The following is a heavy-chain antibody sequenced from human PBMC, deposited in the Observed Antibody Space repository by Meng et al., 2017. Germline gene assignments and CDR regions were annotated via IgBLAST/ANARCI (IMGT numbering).Heavy chain of an antibody. CDR1: GFTFSSYA. CDR3: AKVSYSGSYKLGFDP. J-gene: IGHJ5*02. D-gene: IGHD1-26*01. V-gene: IGHV3-23*01. Sequence: SLKISCAASGFTFSSYAMSWVRQAPGKGLEWVSAISGSGGSTYYADSVKGRFTISRDNSKNTLYLQMNSLRAEDTAVYYCAKVSYSGSYKLGFDPWGQGTLVTVSS. CDR2: ISGSGGST.